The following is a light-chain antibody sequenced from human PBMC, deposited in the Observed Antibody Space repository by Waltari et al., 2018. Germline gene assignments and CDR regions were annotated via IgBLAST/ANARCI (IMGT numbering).Light chain of an antibody. CDR3: QSDLRLPAT. CDR1: HSISKY. Sequence: SCRARHSISKYLGSYQQGLGQVPMHLIYDTYIRAPGIPNRFSGSGSGTDISLIISGLEPEDFAVYYCQSDLRLPATCGQGTKVEIK. V-gene: IGKV3-20*01. CDR2: DTY. J-gene: IGKJ1*01.